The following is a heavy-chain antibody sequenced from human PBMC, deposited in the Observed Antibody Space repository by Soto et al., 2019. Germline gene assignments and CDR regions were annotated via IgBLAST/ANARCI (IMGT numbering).Heavy chain of an antibody. Sequence: QGQLVESGGGLVQPGGSLRLSCAASGYIFSDYYMTWIRQAPGKGLEWVSYISTSGTTISYADSVKGRFTISRDDARNSLYLQMNSLRDEDTAVYYCARAGGSGWSLDYWGQGTLVTVSS. CDR2: ISTSGTTI. J-gene: IGHJ4*02. CDR1: GYIFSDYY. V-gene: IGHV3-11*01. D-gene: IGHD6-19*01. CDR3: ARAGGSGWSLDY.